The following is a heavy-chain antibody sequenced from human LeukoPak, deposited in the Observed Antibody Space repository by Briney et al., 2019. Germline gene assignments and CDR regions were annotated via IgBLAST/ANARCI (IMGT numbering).Heavy chain of an antibody. J-gene: IGHJ4*02. CDR3: AKDISGYYRPFDY. V-gene: IGHV3-23*01. CDR2: ISGSGSHT. CDR1: GFRFSGYA. D-gene: IGHD3-22*01. Sequence: PGGSLRLSYAASGFRFSGYAMSWVRQAPGKGLEWVSSISGSGSHTYHADSVKGRFTISRDNSKNTLYLQMNSLRAEDTAVYYCAKDISGYYRPFDYWGQGTLVTVSS.